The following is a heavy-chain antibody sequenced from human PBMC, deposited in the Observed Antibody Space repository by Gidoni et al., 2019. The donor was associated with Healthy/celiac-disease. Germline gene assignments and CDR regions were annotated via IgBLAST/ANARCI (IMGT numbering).Heavy chain of an antibody. J-gene: IGHJ4*02. V-gene: IGHV3-9*01. CDR3: AKDLYSSSSGLPRD. CDR1: GFTFDDYA. D-gene: IGHD6-6*01. CDR2: ISWNSGSI. Sequence: EVQLVESGGGLVQPGRSLRLSCAASGFTFDDYAMHWVRQAPGKGLEWVSGISWNSGSIGYADSVKGRFTISRDNAKNSLYLQMNSLRAEDTALYYCAKDLYSSSSGLPRDWGQGTLVTVSS.